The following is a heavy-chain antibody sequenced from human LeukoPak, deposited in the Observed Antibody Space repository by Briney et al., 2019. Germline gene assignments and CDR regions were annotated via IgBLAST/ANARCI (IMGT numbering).Heavy chain of an antibody. CDR1: GFTFSSYG. Sequence: GGSLRLSCAASGFTFSSYGMHRVRQAPGKGLEWVAFIRYDGSNKYYADSVKGRFTISRDNSKNTLYLQMNSLRAEDTAVYYCAKGDSWAFDIWGQGTMVTVSS. CDR2: IRYDGSNK. D-gene: IGHD3-22*01. CDR3: AKGDSWAFDI. J-gene: IGHJ3*02. V-gene: IGHV3-30*02.